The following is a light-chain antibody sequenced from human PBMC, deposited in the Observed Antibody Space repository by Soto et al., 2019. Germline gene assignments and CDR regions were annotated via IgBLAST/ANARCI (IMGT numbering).Light chain of an antibody. Sequence: EIVLTQSPGAVSLSPGERATLSCRASQSVSYYLAWYQQKPGQAPXPXIXDSSXSATGFPDRFSGSGSGTDFTLTISRLEPEDFAVYYCQHCQPYGDSPPLTFGGGTKVDIK. CDR3: QHCQPYGDSPPLT. J-gene: IGKJ4*01. CDR2: DSS. CDR1: QSVSYY. V-gene: IGKV3-20*01.